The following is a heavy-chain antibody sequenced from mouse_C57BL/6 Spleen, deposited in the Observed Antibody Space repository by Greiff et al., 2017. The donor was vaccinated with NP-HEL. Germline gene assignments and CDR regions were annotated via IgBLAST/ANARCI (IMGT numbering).Heavy chain of an antibody. V-gene: IGHV1-82*01. CDR3: ARRDYGSS. CDR1: GYAFSSSW. CDR2: IYPGDGDT. J-gene: IGHJ1*03. D-gene: IGHD1-1*01. Sequence: QVHVKQSGPELVKPGASVKISCKASGYAFSSSWMNWVKQRPGKGLEWIGRIYPGDGDTNYNGKFKGKATLTADKSSSTAYMQLSSLTSEDSAVYFCARRDYGSSWGTGTTVTVSS.